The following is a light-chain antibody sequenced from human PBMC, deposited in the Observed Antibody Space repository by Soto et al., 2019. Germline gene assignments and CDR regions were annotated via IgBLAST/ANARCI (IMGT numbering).Light chain of an antibody. V-gene: IGKV3-11*01. CDR3: QQRSNWQRT. Sequence: EIVLTQSPATLSLSPGGRATLSCRASQSVSSYLAWYQQKPGQAPRLLIYDASNRATGIPARFSGSGSGTDFTLTISSLEPEDFAVYYCQQRSNWQRTFGQGTKVEIK. CDR1: QSVSSY. CDR2: DAS. J-gene: IGKJ1*01.